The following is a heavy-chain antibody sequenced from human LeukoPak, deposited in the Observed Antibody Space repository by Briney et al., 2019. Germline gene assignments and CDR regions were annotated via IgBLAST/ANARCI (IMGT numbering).Heavy chain of an antibody. J-gene: IGHJ4*02. CDR1: GFAFSSAW. V-gene: IGHV3-15*01. Sequence: PGGSLRLSCAASGFAFSSAWMSWVRQAPGRGLEWIALVKSKPDGETSEYAAPVIGRFTVSRDDSKNTLYLRMNSLKTEDTAVYYCTADVPGGGYPLDYWGQGTLVTVSS. D-gene: IGHD3-16*02. CDR3: TADVPGGGYPLDY. CDR2: VKSKPDGETS.